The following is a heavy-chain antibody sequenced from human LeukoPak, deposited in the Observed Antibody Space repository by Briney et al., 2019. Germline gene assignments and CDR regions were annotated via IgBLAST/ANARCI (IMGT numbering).Heavy chain of an antibody. D-gene: IGHD3-10*01. CDR3: ASSKVAYYYGSGSLTFDY. V-gene: IGHV3-11*01. CDR2: ISSSGSTI. Sequence: KPGGSLRLSCAASGFTFSDYYMGWIRQAPGKGLEWVSYISSSGSTIYYADSVKGRFTISRDNAKNSLYLQMNSLRAEDTAVYYCASSKVAYYYGSGSLTFDYWGQGTLVTVSS. J-gene: IGHJ4*02. CDR1: GFTFSDYY.